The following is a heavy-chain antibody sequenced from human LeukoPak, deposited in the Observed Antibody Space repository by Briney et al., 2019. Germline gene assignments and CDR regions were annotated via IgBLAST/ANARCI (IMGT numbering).Heavy chain of an antibody. J-gene: IGHJ4*02. CDR1: GGSFSGYY. D-gene: IGHD2-15*01. Sequence: SETLSEKGAVYGGSFSGYYWSWIRQPPGKGLEWIGEINHSGSTNYNPSLKSRVTISVDTSKNQFSLKLSSVTAADTAVYYCARVAAVVVAANHYFDYWGQVTLVTVSS. V-gene: IGHV4-34*01. CDR3: ARVAAVVVAANHYFDY. CDR2: INHSGST.